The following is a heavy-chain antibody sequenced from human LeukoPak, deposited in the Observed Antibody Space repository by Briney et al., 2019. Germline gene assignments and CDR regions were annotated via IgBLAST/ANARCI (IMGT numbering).Heavy chain of an antibody. CDR2: IYPDDSDT. CDR1: GYSFTSYW. Sequence: GESLKISCKGSGYSFTSYWIGWVRQKPGKGLEWMRIIYPDDSDTRYSPSLQGQVTISADKSISTAYLQWSSLKASHTAMYYCARQAHLAAATTGNYYYYMDVWGKGTTVTVSS. V-gene: IGHV5-51*01. J-gene: IGHJ6*03. D-gene: IGHD6-13*01. CDR3: ARQAHLAAATTGNYYYYMDV.